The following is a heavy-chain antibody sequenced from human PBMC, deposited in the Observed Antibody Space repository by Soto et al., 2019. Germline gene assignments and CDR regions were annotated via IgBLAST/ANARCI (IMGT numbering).Heavy chain of an antibody. CDR2: SNWDGDDT. J-gene: IGHJ4*02. Sequence: EVHLVESGGRMVRPGESLRLSCAAAGFNFEEYGMTWVRQAPGKGLEWVAGSNWDGDDTGYADSVQGRFTISRDNAKKFLYLQMYSLRVEDPALYFCARGDIAVAVASDYCGQGTLVTVSS. V-gene: IGHV3-20*04. CDR1: GFNFEEYG. CDR3: ARGDIAVAVASDY. D-gene: IGHD6-19*01.